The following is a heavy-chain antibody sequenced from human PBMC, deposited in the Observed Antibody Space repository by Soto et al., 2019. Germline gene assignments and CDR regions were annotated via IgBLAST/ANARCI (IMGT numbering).Heavy chain of an antibody. CDR1: GGTFSSYA. CDR3: AREQHPVAGRTYGMDV. CDR2: IIPIFGTA. V-gene: IGHV1-69*01. D-gene: IGHD6-19*01. J-gene: IGHJ6*02. Sequence: QVQLVQSGAEVKKPGSSVKVSCKASGGTFSSYAISWVRQAPGQGLEWMGGIIPIFGTANYAQKFQGRVTITADESTSTAYMELSSLRAEDTAVYYWAREQHPVAGRTYGMDVWGQGTTVTVSS.